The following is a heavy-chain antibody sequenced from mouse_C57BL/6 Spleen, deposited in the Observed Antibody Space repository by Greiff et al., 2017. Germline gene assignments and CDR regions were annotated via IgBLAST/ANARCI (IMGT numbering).Heavy chain of an antibody. V-gene: IGHV1-82*01. J-gene: IGHJ3*01. CDR2: IYPGDGDT. CDR1: GYAFSSSW. CDR3: AHYGSRYGRGAGLAY. Sequence: QVQLKESGPELVKPGASVKISCKASGYAFSSSWMNWVKQRPGQGLEWIGRIYPGDGDTNYHGKFQGKATLTADKSSSTAYLQLSSLTSEDSAVYRWAHYGSRYGRGAGLAYWGQGTLVTVSA. D-gene: IGHD1-1*01.